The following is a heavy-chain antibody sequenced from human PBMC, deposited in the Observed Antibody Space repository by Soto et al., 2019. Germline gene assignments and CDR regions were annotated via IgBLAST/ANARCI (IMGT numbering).Heavy chain of an antibody. J-gene: IGHJ6*02. D-gene: IGHD1-26*01. CDR3: ASLNNWSSGDGRIDV. CDR1: GGTFNTYT. V-gene: IGHV1-69*01. CDR2: IMPLYAKP. Sequence: QVQLVQSGAEVKKPGSSVKVSCKASGGTFNTYTISWVRQVPGQGLEWMGGIMPLYAKPTYAQPFLGRLTIAEDDYTSTVYMELSSLRSEDTALYYCASLNNWSSGDGRIDVWGRGTAVSVSS.